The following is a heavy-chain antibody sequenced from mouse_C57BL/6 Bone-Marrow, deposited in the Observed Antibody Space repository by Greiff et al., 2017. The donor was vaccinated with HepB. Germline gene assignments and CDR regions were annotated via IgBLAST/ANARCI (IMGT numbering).Heavy chain of an antibody. V-gene: IGHV5-6*01. CDR1: GFTFSSYG. Sequence: EVQGVESGGDLVKPGGSLKLSCAASGFTFSSYGMSWVRQTPDQRLEWVATISSGGSYTYYPDSVKGRFTISRDNAKNTLYLQMSSLKSEDTAMYYCAGGSYYGFDYWGQGTTLTVSS. CDR3: AGGSYYGFDY. D-gene: IGHD1-1*01. J-gene: IGHJ2*01. CDR2: ISSGGSYT.